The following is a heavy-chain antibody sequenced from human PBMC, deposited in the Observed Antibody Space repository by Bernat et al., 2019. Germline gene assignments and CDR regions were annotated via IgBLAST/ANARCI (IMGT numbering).Heavy chain of an antibody. V-gene: IGHV3-30*03. CDR1: GFTFSSYG. J-gene: IGHJ4*02. CDR3: ARETRNPAAIRFTDY. CDR2: ISYDGSNK. D-gene: IGHD2-2*02. Sequence: QVQLVESGGGVVQPGRSLRLSCAASGFTFSSYGMHWVRQAPGKGLEWVAVISYDGSNKYYADSVKGRFTISRDNSKNTLYLQMNSLRAEDTAVYYCARETRNPAAIRFTDYWGQGTLVTVSS.